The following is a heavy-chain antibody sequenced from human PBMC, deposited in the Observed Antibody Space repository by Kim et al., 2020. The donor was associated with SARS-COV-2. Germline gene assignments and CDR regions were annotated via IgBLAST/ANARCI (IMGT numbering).Heavy chain of an antibody. V-gene: IGHV1-69*01. CDR3: ARDRWELGGYYFDY. D-gene: IGHD1-26*01. Sequence: AQKFQGRVTITADESTSTAYMELSSLRSEDTAVYYCARDRWELGGYYFDYWGQGTLVTVSS. J-gene: IGHJ4*02.